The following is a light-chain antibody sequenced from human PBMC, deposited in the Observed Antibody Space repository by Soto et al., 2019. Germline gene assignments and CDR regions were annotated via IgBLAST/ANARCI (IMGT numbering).Light chain of an antibody. J-gene: IGKJ3*01. V-gene: IGKV1-39*01. Sequence: DIQMTQSPSSLSASVGDRVTITCRASQSISRYLNWYQQKPGKAPTLLIYTASNLQSGVPSRFSGSGSGTDFTLTSSSLQPEDFATYSCQQSYSTPFTFGPGTKVDIK. CDR1: QSISRY. CDR2: TAS. CDR3: QQSYSTPFT.